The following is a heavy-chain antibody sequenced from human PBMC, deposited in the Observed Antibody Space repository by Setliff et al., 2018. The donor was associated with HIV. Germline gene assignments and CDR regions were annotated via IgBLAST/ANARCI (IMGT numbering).Heavy chain of an antibody. CDR3: YLEMNRLRAEDSAVYYCGRDHRGAS. CDR2: IYPGDSDT. J-gene: IGHJ4*02. CDR1: GYSFTSYW. Sequence: PGESLKISCKASGYSFTSYWIGWVRQMPGKGLEWMGIIYPGDSDTRYSPSFQGQVTISADKSISTAYLQWSSLKASDNAKNTLYLEMNRLRAEDSAVYYCGRDHRGASWGQGTLVTVSS. V-gene: IGHV5-51*01. D-gene: IGHD1-26*01.